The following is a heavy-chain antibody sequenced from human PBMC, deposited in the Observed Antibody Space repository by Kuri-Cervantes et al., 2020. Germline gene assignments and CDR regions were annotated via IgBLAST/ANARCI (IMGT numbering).Heavy chain of an antibody. D-gene: IGHD3-3*01. Sequence: SETLSLTCAVSGYFIGSGYFWAWIRQPPGKGLEWIGSIYHSGSTYYNPSLKSRVTISVDTSKNQFSLKLSSVTAADTAVYYCASSPLTIFGVSGGCWFDPWGQGTLVTVSS. CDR2: IYHSGST. CDR3: ASSPLTIFGVSGGCWFDP. CDR1: GYFIGSGYF. V-gene: IGHV4-38-2*01. J-gene: IGHJ5*02.